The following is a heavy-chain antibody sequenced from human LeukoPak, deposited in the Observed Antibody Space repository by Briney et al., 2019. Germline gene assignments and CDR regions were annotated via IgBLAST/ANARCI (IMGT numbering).Heavy chain of an antibody. CDR3: ARTTEGYCRGRSCYSYYYYMDV. J-gene: IGHJ6*03. V-gene: IGHV4-34*01. CDR1: GGSFSGYY. Sequence: SETLSLTCAVYGGSFSGYYWSWIRQPPAKGLEWIGRINHSGSNNYNPSLKSRVTISVDTSKNQFSLKLSSVTAADTAVYYCARTTEGYCRGRSCYSYYYYMDVWGKGTTVTVSS. CDR2: INHSGSN. D-gene: IGHD2-15*01.